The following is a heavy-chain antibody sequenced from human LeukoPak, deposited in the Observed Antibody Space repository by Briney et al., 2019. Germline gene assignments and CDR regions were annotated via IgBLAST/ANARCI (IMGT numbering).Heavy chain of an antibody. CDR2: ISYDGSNK. CDR3: AKALEMATTKGDAFDI. J-gene: IGHJ3*02. V-gene: IGHV3-30*18. CDR1: GFTFSSYG. Sequence: GRSLRLSCAASGFTFSSYGMHWVRQAPGKGLEWVAVISYDGSNKYYADSVKGRSTISRDNSKNTLYLQMNSLRAEDTAVYYCAKALEMATTKGDAFDIWGQGTMVTVSS. D-gene: IGHD5-24*01.